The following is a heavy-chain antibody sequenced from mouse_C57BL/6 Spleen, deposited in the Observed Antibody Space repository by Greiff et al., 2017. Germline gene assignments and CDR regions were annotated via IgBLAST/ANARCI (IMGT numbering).Heavy chain of an antibody. Sequence: EVQLKESGGGLVKPGGSLKLSCAASGFTFSDYGMHWVRQAPEKGLEWVAYISSGSSTIYYADTVKGRFTISRDNAKNTLFLQMTSLRSEDTAMYYCASGYGNFDYWGQGTTLTVSS. CDR2: ISSGSSTI. V-gene: IGHV5-17*01. D-gene: IGHD2-10*02. CDR1: GFTFSDYG. CDR3: ASGYGNFDY. J-gene: IGHJ2*01.